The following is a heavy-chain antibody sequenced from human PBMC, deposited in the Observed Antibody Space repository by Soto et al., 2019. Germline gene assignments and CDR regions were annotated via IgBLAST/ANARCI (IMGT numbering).Heavy chain of an antibody. CDR1: GGSFSGYY. CDR2: INHSGST. CDR3: ARRIYYYYGMDV. Sequence: QVQLQQWGAGLLKRSETLSLTCAVYGGSFSGYYWSWIRQPPGKGLEWIGEINHSGSTNYNPSLKSRVTISVDTSKNQFSLKLSSVTAADTAVYYCARRIYYYYGMDVWGQGTTVTVSS. J-gene: IGHJ6*02. V-gene: IGHV4-34*01.